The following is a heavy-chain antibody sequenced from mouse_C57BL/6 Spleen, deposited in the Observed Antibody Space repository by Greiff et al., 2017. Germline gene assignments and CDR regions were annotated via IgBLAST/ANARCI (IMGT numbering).Heavy chain of an antibody. CDR1: GYTFTDYE. CDR3: TKAYYDGAMDY. D-gene: IGHD1-1*01. Sequence: QVQLQQSGAELVRPGASVTLSCKASGYTFTDYEMHWVKQTPVHGLEWIGAIDPETGGTAYNQKFKGKAILTADKSSSTAYMELRSLTSEDSAVYYCTKAYYDGAMDYWGQGTSVTVSS. CDR2: IDPETGGT. J-gene: IGHJ4*01. V-gene: IGHV1-15*01.